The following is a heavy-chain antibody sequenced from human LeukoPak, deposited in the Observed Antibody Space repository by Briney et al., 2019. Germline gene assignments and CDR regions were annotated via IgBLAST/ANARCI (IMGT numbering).Heavy chain of an antibody. CDR3: ARGNVGGSGSPPDYYGMDV. Sequence: ASVKVSCKASGYTFTGYYMHWVRQAPGQGLEWMGWINPNSGGTNYAQKFQGWVTMTRDTSISTAYMELSRLRSDDTAVYYCARGNVGGSGSPPDYYGMDVRGQGTTVTVSS. J-gene: IGHJ6*02. CDR1: GYTFTGYY. V-gene: IGHV1-2*04. D-gene: IGHD3-10*01. CDR2: INPNSGGT.